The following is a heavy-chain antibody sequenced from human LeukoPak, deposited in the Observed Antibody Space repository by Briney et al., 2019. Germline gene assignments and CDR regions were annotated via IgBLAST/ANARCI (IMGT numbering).Heavy chain of an antibody. Sequence: PGGSLRLSCVASGFTFSDYSLNWVRQAPGKGLEWVSSISSSGTYLYYGDSVKGRFTISRDNAKNSLYLEMNSLRAEDTAVYYCARTYYYDSSGYGYWGQGTLVTVSS. CDR3: ARTYYYDSSGYGY. D-gene: IGHD3-22*01. CDR1: GFTFSDYS. CDR2: ISSSGTYL. J-gene: IGHJ4*02. V-gene: IGHV3-21*01.